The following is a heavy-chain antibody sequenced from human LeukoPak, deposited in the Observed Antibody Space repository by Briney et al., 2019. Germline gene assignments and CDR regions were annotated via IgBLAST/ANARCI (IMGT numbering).Heavy chain of an antibody. Sequence: PGGSLRLSCAASGFTFSSSAMSWVRQAPGKGLEWVSAISGSGGSTYYADSVKGRFTISRDNSKNTLYLQMNSLRAEDTAVYYCAKGLLKQDRAYHYYYYYYMDVWGKGTTVTVSS. CDR1: GFTFSSSA. CDR2: ISGSGGST. D-gene: IGHD1-14*01. CDR3: AKGLLKQDRAYHYYYYYYMDV. V-gene: IGHV3-23*01. J-gene: IGHJ6*03.